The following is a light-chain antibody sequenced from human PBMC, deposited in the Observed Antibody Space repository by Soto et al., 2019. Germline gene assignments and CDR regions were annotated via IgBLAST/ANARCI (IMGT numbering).Light chain of an antibody. J-gene: IGKJ1*01. CDR2: GAS. CDR1: QSVGSMY. V-gene: IGKV3-20*01. Sequence: EVVLTQSPGTLSLSPGERATLSCRASQSVGSMYLAWYQRKPGQAPRLLIYGASSRAPGIPDRFSGSAFGTDFTLTFIILVPEDSAVYYCHHFGSSQWTFGQGTKV. CDR3: HHFGSSQWT.